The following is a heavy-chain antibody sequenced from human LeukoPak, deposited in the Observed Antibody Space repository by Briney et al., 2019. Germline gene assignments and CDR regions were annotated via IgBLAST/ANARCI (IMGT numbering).Heavy chain of an antibody. J-gene: IGHJ6*02. CDR2: ISGSGSNI. Sequence: GGSLRLSCAASEFTFSDYYMSWIRQAPGKGLEWVSHISGSGSNIYYADSVKGRFSISRDNAKNSLYLQVDSLRVEDTAVYYCARDGGYCSGGRCYSGNFGYYYGMDVWGQGTTVTVSS. CDR1: EFTFSDYY. V-gene: IGHV3-11*01. D-gene: IGHD2-15*01. CDR3: ARDGGYCSGGRCYSGNFGYYYGMDV.